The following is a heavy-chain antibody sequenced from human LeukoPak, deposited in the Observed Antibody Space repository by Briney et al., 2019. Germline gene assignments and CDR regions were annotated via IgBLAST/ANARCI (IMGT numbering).Heavy chain of an antibody. CDR1: GFTFSSYS. Sequence: TGGSLRLSCAASGFTFSSYSMNWVRQAPGKGLEWVSSISSSSSYIYYADSVKGRFTISRDNAKNSLYLQMNSLRAEDTAVYYCARPGGDSSGYYGGYWGQGTLVTVSS. CDR2: ISSSSSYI. J-gene: IGHJ4*02. CDR3: ARPGGDSSGYYGGY. D-gene: IGHD3-22*01. V-gene: IGHV3-21*01.